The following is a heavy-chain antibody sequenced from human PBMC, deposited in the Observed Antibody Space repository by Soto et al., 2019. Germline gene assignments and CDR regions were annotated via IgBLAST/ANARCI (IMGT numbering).Heavy chain of an antibody. CDR1: GGTFSHFV. J-gene: IGHJ4*02. V-gene: IGHV1-69*13. CDR2: NIPIFGTA. CDR3: ARAPILVGETTYENYFDY. Sequence: SVKVSCKASGGTFSHFVISWVRQAPGQGLEWMGGNIPIFGTANYAQKFQGRVTIIADESTGTTYMELTSLRSEDTAVYYCARAPILVGETTYENYFDYWGQGTLVTVSS. D-gene: IGHD2-21*01.